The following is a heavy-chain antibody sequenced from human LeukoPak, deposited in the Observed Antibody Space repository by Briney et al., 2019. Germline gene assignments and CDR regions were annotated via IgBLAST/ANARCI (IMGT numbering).Heavy chain of an antibody. V-gene: IGHV4-4*07. CDR3: ARDRDNWNSRSYFDY. J-gene: IGHJ4*02. Sequence: SEILSLTCTVSGGSISSYYWSWIRQPAGKGLEWIGRIYTSGSTNYNPSLKSRVTMSVDTSKNQFSLKLSSVTAADTAVYYCARDRDNWNSRSYFDYWGQGTLVTVSS. CDR1: GGSISSYY. CDR2: IYTSGST. D-gene: IGHD1-7*01.